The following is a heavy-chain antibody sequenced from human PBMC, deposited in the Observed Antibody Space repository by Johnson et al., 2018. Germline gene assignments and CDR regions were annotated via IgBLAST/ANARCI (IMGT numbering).Heavy chain of an antibody. CDR2: ISWNSGSI. CDR3: AKSSVGLEWELIDAFDI. CDR1: GFTFDDYA. D-gene: IGHD1-26*01. Sequence: VQLVESGGGLVQPGRSLRLSCAASGFTFDDYAMHWVRQAPGKGLEWVSGISWNSGSIGYADSVKGRFTISRDNAKNSLYLQMNSLGAEDTALYYCAKSSVGLEWELIDAFDIWGQGTMVTVSS. V-gene: IGHV3-9*01. J-gene: IGHJ3*02.